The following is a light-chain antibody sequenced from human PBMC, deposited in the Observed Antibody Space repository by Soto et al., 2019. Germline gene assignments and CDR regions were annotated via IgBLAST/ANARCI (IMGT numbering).Light chain of an antibody. CDR3: QQYGSSPAIT. V-gene: IGKV3-20*01. CDR1: QSVSSSY. CDR2: GAS. J-gene: IGKJ5*01. Sequence: EIVLTHSPGTLSLSPGERATLSFSSSQSVSSSYLAWYQQKPGQAPRLLIYGASSRATGIPDRFSGSGSGTDFTLTISRLEPEDFAVYYCQQYGSSPAITFGQGTRLEIK.